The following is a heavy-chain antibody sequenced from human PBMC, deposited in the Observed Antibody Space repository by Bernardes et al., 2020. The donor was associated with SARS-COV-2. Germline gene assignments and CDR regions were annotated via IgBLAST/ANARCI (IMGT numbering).Heavy chain of an antibody. J-gene: IGHJ5*02. CDR2: IYDSGST. CDR3: AREDSSGYFVWFDP. V-gene: IGHV4-59*01. D-gene: IGHD3-22*01. CDR1: GGSISSYY. Sequence: SETLSLTCAVSGGSISSYYWSWIRQSSGKGLEWIGYIYDSGSTDYNPSLKSRDTISVDTSKNQFSLKLSYVTAADTAVYYCAREDSSGYFVWFDPWGQGTLVTVSS.